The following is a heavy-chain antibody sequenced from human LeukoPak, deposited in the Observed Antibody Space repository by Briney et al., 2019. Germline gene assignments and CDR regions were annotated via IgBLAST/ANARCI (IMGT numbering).Heavy chain of an antibody. CDR2: INPNSGGT. J-gene: IGHJ5*02. CDR3: ARARYTYGSNWFDP. Sequence: ASVKVSCKASGYTFTGYYMHWVRQAPGQGLEWMGWINPNSGGTNYAQKFQGRVTMTRDTSISTGYMELSRLRSDDTAVYYCARARYTYGSNWFDPWGQGTLVTVSS. CDR1: GYTFTGYY. V-gene: IGHV1-2*02. D-gene: IGHD5-18*01.